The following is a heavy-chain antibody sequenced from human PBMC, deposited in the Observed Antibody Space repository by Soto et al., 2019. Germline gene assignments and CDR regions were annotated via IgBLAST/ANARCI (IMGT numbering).Heavy chain of an antibody. J-gene: IGHJ5*02. CDR3: ARLGPYGSESYSFRYNRFDP. CDR2: IYSGGSS. D-gene: IGHD3-10*01. V-gene: IGHV3-53*01. CDR1: GFTASSSH. Sequence: GGSLSLSCTTSGFTASSSHITWVRQAPGKGLEWVSVIYSGGSSYYAVSVQGRFTISRDNSKNTVYPQMNSLRGEDTAMYYCARLGPYGSESYSFRYNRFDPRGQGTQVTVSS.